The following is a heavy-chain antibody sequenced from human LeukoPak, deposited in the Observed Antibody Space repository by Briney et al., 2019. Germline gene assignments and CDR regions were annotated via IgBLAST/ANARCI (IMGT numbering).Heavy chain of an antibody. CDR3: ASYLTSIPSGMDV. CDR1: GFTFSNYW. Sequence: GGSQRLSCEASGFTFSNYWMSWVRQAPGKGLEWVANIKQDGSEKYYADSVKGRFTISRDNGKNTLYLQMNSLIAEDTAVYYCASYLTSIPSGMDVWGQGTTVTVSS. CDR2: IKQDGSEK. V-gene: IGHV3-7*02. J-gene: IGHJ6*02. D-gene: IGHD2/OR15-2a*01.